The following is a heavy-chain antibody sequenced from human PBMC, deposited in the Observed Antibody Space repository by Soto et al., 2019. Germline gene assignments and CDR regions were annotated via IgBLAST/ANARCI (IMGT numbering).Heavy chain of an antibody. CDR3: PRDARGEGIQLWTRSRGQDGMDV. D-gene: IGHD5-18*01. CDR1: GFTSSDYY. J-gene: IGHJ6*02. CDR2: ISRSGTTI. Sequence: QVQLVESGGGLVKPGGSLRLSCAASGFTSSDYYMSWIRQAPGKGLEWVSSISRSGTTIYYADSVKGRFTISRDNAKNSLSLKMNRLRAEDTAVYYCPRDARGEGIQLWTRSRGQDGMDVWGQGPTVTVSS. V-gene: IGHV3-11*01.